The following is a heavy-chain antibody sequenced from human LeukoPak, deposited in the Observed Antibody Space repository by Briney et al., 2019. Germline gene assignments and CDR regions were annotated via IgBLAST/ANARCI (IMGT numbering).Heavy chain of an antibody. CDR3: ARGIQLWLNY. CDR1: GFTFSSYN. J-gene: IGHJ4*02. Sequence: GGSLRLSCAASGFTFSSYNMNWVRQAPGKGLEWVSSITSSGDYIYYADSVRGRFTISRDNAKNSLYLQMNSLRAEDTAVYYCARGIQLWLNYWGQGTLVTVSS. D-gene: IGHD5-18*01. V-gene: IGHV3-21*01. CDR2: ITSSGDYI.